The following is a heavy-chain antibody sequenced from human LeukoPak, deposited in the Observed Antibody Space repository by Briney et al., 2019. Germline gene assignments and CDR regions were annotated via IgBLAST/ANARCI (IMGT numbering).Heavy chain of an antibody. J-gene: IGHJ4*02. CDR2: IYYRGST. Sequence: PSETLSLTCTVSGGSISSSSYYWGWIRQPPGKGLEWIGSIYYRGSTYYNPSLKSRVTVSVDTSKNQFSLKLSSVTAADTAVYYCARHPYSGYDFPLDYWGQGTLVTVSS. V-gene: IGHV4-39*01. D-gene: IGHD5-12*01. CDR3: ARHPYSGYDFPLDY. CDR1: GGSISSSSYY.